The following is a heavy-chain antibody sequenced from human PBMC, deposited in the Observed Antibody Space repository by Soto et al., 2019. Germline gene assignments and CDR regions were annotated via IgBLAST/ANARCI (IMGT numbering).Heavy chain of an antibody. J-gene: IGHJ6*02. D-gene: IGHD6-6*01. V-gene: IGHV4-31*03. CDR2: IYYSGST. CDR3: ARGGGDSSSSDYYYGMDV. Sequence: SETLSLTCTVSGGSISSGGYYWSWIRQHPGKGLEWIGYIYYSGSTYYNPSLKSRVTISVGTSKNQFSLKLSSVTAADTAVYYCARGGGDSSSSDYYYGMDVWGQGTTVTVSS. CDR1: GGSISSGGYY.